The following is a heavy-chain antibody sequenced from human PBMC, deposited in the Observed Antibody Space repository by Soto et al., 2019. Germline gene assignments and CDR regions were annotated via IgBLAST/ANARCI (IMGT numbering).Heavy chain of an antibody. CDR1: GGTFSSYA. J-gene: IGHJ4*02. CDR3: ASWDYSPSLMRGYFDY. Sequence: GASVKVSCKASGGTFSSYAISWVRQAPGQGLEWMGGIIPIFGTANYAQKFQGRVTITADKSTSTAYMELSSLRSEDTAVYYCASWDYSPSLMRGYFDYWGQGTLVTVSS. CDR2: IIPIFGTA. D-gene: IGHD3-16*01. V-gene: IGHV1-69*06.